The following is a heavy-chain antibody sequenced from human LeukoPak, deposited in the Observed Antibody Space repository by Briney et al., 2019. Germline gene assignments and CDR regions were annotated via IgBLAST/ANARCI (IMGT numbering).Heavy chain of an antibody. CDR1: GFIFSTDG. J-gene: IGHJ4*02. Sequence: GGSLRVSCAASGFIFSTDGMYCVRQAPGKGLEWVAFIRHDGSIKNYADSVKGRSTISRDNSKNTLYLQMNSLRAEDTAVYYCAKDSLADIDYWGQGTLVTVSS. V-gene: IGHV3-30*02. CDR3: AKDSLADIDY. D-gene: IGHD3-16*01. CDR2: IRHDGSIK.